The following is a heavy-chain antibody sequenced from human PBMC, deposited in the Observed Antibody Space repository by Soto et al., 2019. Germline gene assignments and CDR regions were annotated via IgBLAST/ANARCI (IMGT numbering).Heavy chain of an antibody. CDR1: ASSISSYY. CDR3: ARDSGVDCSGGSCHDYGMDV. V-gene: IGHV4-59*01. J-gene: IGHJ6*02. D-gene: IGHD2-15*01. CDR2: IYYSGST. Sequence: PSETLSLTCTVSASSISSYYWSWIRQPHGKGLDWIGYIYYSGSTNYNPSLNSRVTISVDTSKNQFSLKLSSVTAADTAVYYCARDSGVDCSGGSCHDYGMDVWGQGTTVTVSS.